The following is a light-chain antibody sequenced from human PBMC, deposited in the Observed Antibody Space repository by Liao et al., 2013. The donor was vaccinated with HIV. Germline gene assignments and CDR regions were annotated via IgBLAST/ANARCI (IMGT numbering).Light chain of an antibody. CDR1: NIGTRS. CDR2: YDN. CDR3: QVWDRFSSFV. J-gene: IGLJ1*01. V-gene: IGLV3-21*01. Sequence: SYELTQPPSVSVAPGKTATILCGGNNIGTRSVHWYQQRAGQAPVPVIYYDNDRPSGIPERFSGSNSGNTATLTISGTQAMDEADYYCQVWDRFSSFVFGTGTKVTVL.